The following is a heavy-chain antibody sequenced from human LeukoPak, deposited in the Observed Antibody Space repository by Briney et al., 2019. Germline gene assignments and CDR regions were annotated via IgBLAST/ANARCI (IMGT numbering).Heavy chain of an antibody. V-gene: IGHV4-4*07. Sequence: SSETLSLTCTVSGGSISSYYWSWIRQPAGKGLEWIGRIYTSGSTNYNPSLKSRVTMSVDTSKNQFSLKLSSVTAADTAVYYCARGKEKYDYVWGSYRPHNWFDPWGQGTLVTVSS. D-gene: IGHD3-16*02. CDR2: IYTSGST. J-gene: IGHJ5*02. CDR1: GGSISSYY. CDR3: ARGKEKYDYVWGSYRPHNWFDP.